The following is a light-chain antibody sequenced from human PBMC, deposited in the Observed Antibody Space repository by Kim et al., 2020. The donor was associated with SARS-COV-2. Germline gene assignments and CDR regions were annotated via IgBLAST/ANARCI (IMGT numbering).Light chain of an antibody. CDR3: QSYDSSLSGWV. V-gene: IGLV1-40*01. CDR2: GNT. J-gene: IGLJ3*02. Sequence: QSVLTQPPSVSGAPGQRVTISCTGSSSNIGAGYHVHWYQQLPKTAPKLLIFGNTNRPSGVPDRFSGSKSDTSASLAITGLQAEDEADYFCQSYDSSLSGWVFGGGTQLTVL. CDR1: SSNIGAGYH.